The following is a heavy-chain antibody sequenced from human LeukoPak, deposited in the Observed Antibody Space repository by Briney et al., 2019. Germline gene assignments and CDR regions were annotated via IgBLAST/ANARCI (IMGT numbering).Heavy chain of an antibody. CDR3: ARGPAGYN. CDR1: GFTFSSNH. J-gene: IGHJ4*02. D-gene: IGHD1-1*01. V-gene: IGHV3-53*01. CDR2: FYSGGST. Sequence: GGSLRLSCAASGFTFSSNHMSWVRQAPGKGLEWVSVFYSGGSTYYADSVKGRFTISRDNLKNTLYLQMNTLRAEDTAVYYCARGPAGYNWGQGTLVTVSS.